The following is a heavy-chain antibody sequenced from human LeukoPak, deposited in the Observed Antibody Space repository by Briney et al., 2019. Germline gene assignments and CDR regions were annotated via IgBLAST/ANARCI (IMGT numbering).Heavy chain of an antibody. Sequence: PGGSLRLSCAASGFTFSSYWMHWVRQAPGKGLVWVSRINSDGSSTSYADSVKGRFTISRDNAKNTLYLQMNSLRAEDTAVYYCARDYYGSGSSTGYNWFDPWGQGTLVTVSS. CDR3: ARDYYGSGSSTGYNWFDP. CDR2: INSDGSST. J-gene: IGHJ5*02. CDR1: GFTFSSYW. V-gene: IGHV3-74*01. D-gene: IGHD3-10*01.